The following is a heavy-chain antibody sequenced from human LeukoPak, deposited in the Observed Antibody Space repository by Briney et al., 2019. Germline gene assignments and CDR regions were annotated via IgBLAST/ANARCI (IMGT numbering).Heavy chain of an antibody. CDR1: GYTVSDNY. Sequence: GGSLRLSSAASGYTVSDNYMNWVRQAPGKGLEWVSVIHTDGNTYYADSVKGRFTISRDNSKNTLYLQMNSLRVEDTAVYYCARDPGRTSTSTVVTPVGYLDSWGQGTLVTVSS. D-gene: IGHD4-23*01. J-gene: IGHJ4*02. CDR2: IHTDGNT. CDR3: ARDPGRTSTSTVVTPVGYLDS. V-gene: IGHV3-53*01.